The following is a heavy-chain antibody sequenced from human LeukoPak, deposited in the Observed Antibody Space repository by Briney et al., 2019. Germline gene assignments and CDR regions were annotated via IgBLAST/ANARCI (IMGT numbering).Heavy chain of an antibody. J-gene: IGHJ3*02. Sequence: GSLRLSCVASGFTFSSYSMNWVRQAPGKGLEWISYIRIDSSNIDAHSVKGRFTISRDNAKNSLYLQMNSLRDEDTAVYYCARDHMFAFDMWGQGTMVTVSS. D-gene: IGHD3-10*02. V-gene: IGHV3-48*02. CDR2: IRIDSSNI. CDR1: GFTFSSYS. CDR3: ARDHMFAFDM.